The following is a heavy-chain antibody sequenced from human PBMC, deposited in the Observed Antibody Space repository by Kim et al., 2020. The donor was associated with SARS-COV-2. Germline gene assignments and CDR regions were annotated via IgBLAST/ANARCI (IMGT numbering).Heavy chain of an antibody. CDR2: IYYSGST. V-gene: IGHV4-59*01. CDR3: ARDLEYNWFDP. CDR1: GGSISSYY. Sequence: SETLSLTCTVSGGSISSYYWSWIRQPPGKGLEWIGYIYYSGSTNYNPSLKSRVTISVDTSKNQFSLKLSSVTAADTAVYYCARDLEYNWFDPWGQGTLVTVSS. J-gene: IGHJ5*02.